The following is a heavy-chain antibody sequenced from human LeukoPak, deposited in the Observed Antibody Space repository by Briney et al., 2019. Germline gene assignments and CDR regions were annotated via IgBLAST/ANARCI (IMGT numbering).Heavy chain of an antibody. Sequence: GASVKVSCKASGYTFTGYYMHWVRQAPGQGLEWMGWINPNNGGTNYAQKFQGRVTMTRDTSISTAYMELSSLRSDDAAVYFCTRVAPSSSYDYWGQGTLVTVSS. CDR1: GYTFTGYY. J-gene: IGHJ4*02. CDR3: TRVAPSSSYDY. CDR2: INPNNGGT. V-gene: IGHV1-2*02. D-gene: IGHD6-6*01.